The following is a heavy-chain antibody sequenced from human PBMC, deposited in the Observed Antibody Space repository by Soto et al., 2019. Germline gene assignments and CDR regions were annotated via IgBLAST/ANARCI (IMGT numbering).Heavy chain of an antibody. CDR1: GGSISSHY. V-gene: IGHV4-59*08. CDR3: ARVSSYYFXY. CDR2: IYYSAST. J-gene: IGHJ4*02. Sequence: SETLSLTCTVSGGSISSHYWSWIRQPPGKGLEWIGYIYYSASTNYNPSLKSRVTLSVDTSKNQFSLKLNSVTAADTAVYYCARVSSYYFXYWGQGTLVTVSS. D-gene: IGHD3-10*01.